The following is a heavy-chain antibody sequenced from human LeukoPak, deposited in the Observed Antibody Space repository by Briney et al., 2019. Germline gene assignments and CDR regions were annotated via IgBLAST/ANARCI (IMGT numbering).Heavy chain of an antibody. D-gene: IGHD3-22*01. CDR1: GFTFSSYS. J-gene: IGHJ3*02. Sequence: GGSLRLSCAASGFTFSSYSMNWVRQAPGKGLEWVAVIWYDGSNKYYADSVKGRFTISRDNSKNTLYLQMNSLRAEDTAVYYCAKGTGYCDSSGYDPFDIWGQGTMVTVSS. CDR3: AKGTGYCDSSGYDPFDI. CDR2: IWYDGSNK. V-gene: IGHV3-33*06.